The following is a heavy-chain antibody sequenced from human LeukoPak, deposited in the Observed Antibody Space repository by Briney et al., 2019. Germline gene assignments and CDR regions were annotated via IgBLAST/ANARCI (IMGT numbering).Heavy chain of an antibody. CDR2: ISYDGSNK. J-gene: IGHJ4*02. D-gene: IGHD6-13*01. CDR1: GFTFSSYA. Sequence: PGGSLRLSCAASGFTFSSYAMHWVRQAPGKGLEWVAVISYDGSNKYYADSVKGRFTISRDNSKNTLYLQMNSLRAEDTAVYYCARALGCSSSWGYFDFWGQGTLVTVSS. V-gene: IGHV3-30-3*01. CDR3: ARALGCSSSWGYFDF.